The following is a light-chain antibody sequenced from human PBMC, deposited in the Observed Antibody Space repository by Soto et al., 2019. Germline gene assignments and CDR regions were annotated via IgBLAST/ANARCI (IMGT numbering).Light chain of an antibody. CDR1: QSFSSN. Sequence: EIVMTQSPATLSVSPGERATLSCRASQSFSSNLAWYQQKPGQAPRLLIYTASTRATGIPARFSGSGSGTEFTLTISSLQSEDFAVYYCQQYNNWPLTFGGGTKVDIK. V-gene: IGKV3-15*01. CDR3: QQYNNWPLT. J-gene: IGKJ4*01. CDR2: TAS.